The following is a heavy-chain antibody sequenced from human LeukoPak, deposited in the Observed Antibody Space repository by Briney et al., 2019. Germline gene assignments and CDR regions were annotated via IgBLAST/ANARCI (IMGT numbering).Heavy chain of an antibody. CDR1: GFTFSSYA. CDR3: AKDGEGYSSSWFDY. Sequence: GGSLRLSCAASGFTFSSYAMSWVRQAPGKGLEWVSAISGSGGSTYYADSVKGRFAISRDNSKNTLYLQMNSLRAEDTAVYYCAKDGEGYSSSWFDYWGQGTLVTVSS. V-gene: IGHV3-23*01. D-gene: IGHD6-13*01. J-gene: IGHJ4*02. CDR2: ISGSGGST.